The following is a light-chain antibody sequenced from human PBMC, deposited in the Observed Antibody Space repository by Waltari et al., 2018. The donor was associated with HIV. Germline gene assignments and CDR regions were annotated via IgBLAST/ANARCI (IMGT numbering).Light chain of an antibody. CDR2: DVS. CDR1: SSDVGGYNY. V-gene: IGLV2-11*01. Sequence: QSALTQPRSVSGSPGQSVTIPCTGTSSDVGGYNYVSWYQQHPGKAPKLMIYDVSKRPSGVPDSFSGSKSGNTAYLTISVLQAEDEADYYCCSYTGSYLGIFGGETKLTVL. CDR3: CSYTGSYLGI. J-gene: IGLJ2*01.